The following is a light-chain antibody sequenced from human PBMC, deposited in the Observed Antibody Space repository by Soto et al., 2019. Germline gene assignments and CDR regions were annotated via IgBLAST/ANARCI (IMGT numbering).Light chain of an antibody. CDR1: SGSVSSSYY. V-gene: IGLV8-61*01. J-gene: IGLJ3*02. CDR2: STN. Sequence: QAVVTQEPSFSVSPGGTATLTCGLSSGSVSSSYYPSWYQLTPGQAPRTLIYSTNTRSPGVPDRFSGSILGNKAALTITGAQAEDESDYYCVLYMCSGISVFGGGTKLTVL. CDR3: VLYMCSGISV.